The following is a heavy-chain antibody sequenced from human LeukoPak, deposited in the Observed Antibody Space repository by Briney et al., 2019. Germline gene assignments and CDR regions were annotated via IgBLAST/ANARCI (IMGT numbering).Heavy chain of an antibody. J-gene: IGHJ4*02. CDR1: GFTFSSYS. Sequence: GGSLRLSCAASGFTFSSYSMNWVRQAPGKGLECVSSISSSRSYIYYADSVKGRFTISRDNAKNSLYLQMNSLRVEDTAVYYCAAAEYSSSSGGYWGQGTLVTVSS. V-gene: IGHV3-21*01. CDR2: ISSSRSYI. CDR3: AAAEYSSSSGGY. D-gene: IGHD6-6*01.